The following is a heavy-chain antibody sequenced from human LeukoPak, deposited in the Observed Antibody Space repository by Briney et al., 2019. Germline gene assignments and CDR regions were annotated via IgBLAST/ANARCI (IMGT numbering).Heavy chain of an antibody. CDR1: GYTLTSYY. V-gene: IGHV1-46*01. CDR2: INPSGGST. CDR3: ARDLGDDSNPTSD. D-gene: IGHD3-22*01. J-gene: IGHJ4*02. Sequence: ASVKVSCKASGYTLTSYYMHWVRQAPGQGLEWMGIINPSGGSTSYAQKFQGRVTMTRDMSTSTVYMELSSLRSEDTALYYCARDLGDDSNPTSDWGQGTLVIVSS.